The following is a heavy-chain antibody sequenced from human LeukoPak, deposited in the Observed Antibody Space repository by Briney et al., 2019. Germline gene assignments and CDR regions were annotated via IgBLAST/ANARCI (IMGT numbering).Heavy chain of an antibody. Sequence: SLRLSCTASGFTLGDYAMSWVRQAPGKGLEWVGFIRNKALGGTTDYAASVKGRFTISRDESKGIAYLQMNSLKTEDTAVYYCSRPRYYYGSGSYDYWGQGTLVTVSS. D-gene: IGHD3-10*01. CDR3: SRPRYYYGSGSYDY. V-gene: IGHV3-49*04. CDR2: IRNKALGGTT. J-gene: IGHJ4*02. CDR1: GFTLGDYA.